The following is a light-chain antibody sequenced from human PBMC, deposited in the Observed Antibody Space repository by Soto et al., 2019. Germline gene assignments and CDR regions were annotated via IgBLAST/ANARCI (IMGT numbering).Light chain of an antibody. J-gene: IGLJ2*01. CDR1: SSDVGDYNY. CDR3: SSSITNNIVV. CDR2: EVS. V-gene: IGLV2-14*01. Sequence: QSVLTQPASVSGSPGQSITISCTGTSSDVGDYNYVSWYQQHPSKAPKLIIYEVSHRLSGVSNRFSGSKSGHTASLTISGLQDDDEADYYCSSSITNNIVVFGGGTKLTVL.